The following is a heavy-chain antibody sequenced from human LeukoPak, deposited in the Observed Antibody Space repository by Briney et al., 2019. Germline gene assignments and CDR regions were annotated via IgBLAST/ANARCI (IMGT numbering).Heavy chain of an antibody. Sequence: PGGSLRLSCAAAGFTFGDFGMHWVRQAPGKGLERVALIWKDGSDEFYADYVKGRFTISRDNSRNTLSLQMNSLRGEGTAVYYCAREEAFQLEASLDQWGQGTLVTVSS. J-gene: IGHJ4*02. D-gene: IGHD3-3*01. CDR3: AREEAFQLEASLDQ. CDR2: IWKDGSDE. CDR1: GFTFGDFG. V-gene: IGHV3-33*01.